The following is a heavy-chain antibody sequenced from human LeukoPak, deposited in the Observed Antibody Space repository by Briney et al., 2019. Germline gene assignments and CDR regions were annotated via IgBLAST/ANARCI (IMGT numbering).Heavy chain of an antibody. D-gene: IGHD3-16*01. CDR2: ISSSSSYI. CDR1: GFTFSGYA. Sequence: PGGSLRLSRAASGFTFSGYAMNWVRQAPGKGLEWVSSISSSSSYIYYADSVKGRFTISRDNAKNSLYLQMNSLRAEDTAVYYCARGLRLGESLNYWGQGTLVTVSS. J-gene: IGHJ4*02. V-gene: IGHV3-21*01. CDR3: ARGLRLGESLNY.